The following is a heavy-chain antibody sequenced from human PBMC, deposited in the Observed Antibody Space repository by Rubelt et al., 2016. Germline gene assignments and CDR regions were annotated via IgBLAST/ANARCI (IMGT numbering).Heavy chain of an antibody. J-gene: IGHJ3*02. D-gene: IGHD6-13*01. CDR1: GGSFSGYY. CDR2: INHSGST. V-gene: IGHV4-34*01. Sequence: QVQLQQWGAGLLKPSETLSLTCAVYGGSFSGYYWSWIRQPPGKGLEWIGEINHSGSTNYNPSLKSRVSISVYPSRNQFSLKLSSVTAADTAVYYCAGHIAAAVRMGAFDIWGQGTMVTVSS. CDR3: AGHIAAAVRMGAFDI.